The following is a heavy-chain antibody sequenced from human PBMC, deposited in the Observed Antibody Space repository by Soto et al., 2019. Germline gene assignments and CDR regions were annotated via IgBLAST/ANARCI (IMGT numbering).Heavy chain of an antibody. CDR2: IYPGDSDT. CDR1: GYSFTSYW. J-gene: IGHJ4*02. CDR3: ARPLLRSYYYDSSGYYYPPGY. Sequence: GESLKISCKGSGYSFTSYWIGWVRQMPGKGLEWMGIIYPGDSDTRYSPSFQGQVTISADKSISTAYLQWSSLKASDTAMYYCARPLLRSYYYDSSGYYYPPGYWGQGTLVTSPQ. V-gene: IGHV5-51*01. D-gene: IGHD3-22*01.